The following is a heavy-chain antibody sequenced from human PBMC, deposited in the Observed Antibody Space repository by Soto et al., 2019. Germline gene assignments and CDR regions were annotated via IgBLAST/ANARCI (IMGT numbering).Heavy chain of an antibody. V-gene: IGHV4-34*01. CDR3: ARGRKVRGVYYYYYMDV. Sequence: LSETLSLTCAVYGGSFSGYYWSWIRQPPGKGLEWIGEINHSGSTNYNPSLKSRVTISVDTSKNQFSLKLSSVTAADTAVYYCARGRKVRGVYYYYYMDVWGKGTTVTVSS. J-gene: IGHJ6*03. D-gene: IGHD3-10*01. CDR2: INHSGST. CDR1: GGSFSGYY.